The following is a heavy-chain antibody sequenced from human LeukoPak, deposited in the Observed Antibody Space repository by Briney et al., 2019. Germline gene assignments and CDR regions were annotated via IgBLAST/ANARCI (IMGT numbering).Heavy chain of an antibody. V-gene: IGHV3-30-3*01. Sequence: GGSLRLSCAASGFTFSSYAMHWVRQAPGKGLEWVAVISYDGSNKYYADSVKGRFTISRDNSKNTLYLQMNSLRAEDTAVYYCARVFCAASHSSTSCYLFDYWGQGTLVTVSS. D-gene: IGHD2-2*01. J-gene: IGHJ4*02. CDR1: GFTFSSYA. CDR2: ISYDGSNK. CDR3: ARVFCAASHSSTSCYLFDY.